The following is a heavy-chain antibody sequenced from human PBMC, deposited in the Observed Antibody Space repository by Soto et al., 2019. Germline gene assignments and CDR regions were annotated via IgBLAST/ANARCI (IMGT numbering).Heavy chain of an antibody. CDR3: VNSIYDSSGYYYSYYFDY. Sequence: GGSLRLSCAASGFTFISYAMSWVRQAPGKGLEWVSGVSGISGSGGSTYYADSVKGRFTISRDNSKNTLYLQMSSLRAEDTAVYYCVNSIYDSSGYYYSYYFDYWGQGTLVTVSS. V-gene: IGHV3-23*01. CDR1: GFTFISYA. CDR2: ISGSGGST. J-gene: IGHJ4*02. D-gene: IGHD3-22*01.